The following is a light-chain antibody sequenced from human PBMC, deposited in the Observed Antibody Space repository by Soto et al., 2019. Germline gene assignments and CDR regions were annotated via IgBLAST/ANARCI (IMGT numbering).Light chain of an antibody. J-gene: IGKJ5*01. Sequence: DIVMTQSPDSLAVSLGERATIKCKSSQSILSSSNNKNFLAWFQQQPGQPPKLLIYWASTRESGVPDRFSGSGSGTDFTLTISSLQAEDVAVYYCQQYYSSVVTFGQGTRLEIK. CDR1: QSILSSSNNKNF. V-gene: IGKV4-1*01. CDR3: QQYYSSVVT. CDR2: WAS.